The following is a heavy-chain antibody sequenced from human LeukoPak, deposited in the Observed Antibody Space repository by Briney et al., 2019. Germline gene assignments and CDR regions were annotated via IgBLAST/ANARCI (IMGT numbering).Heavy chain of an antibody. CDR2: IWYDGSNK. CDR3: AKEYSSSWDNWFDP. V-gene: IGHV3-33*06. Sequence: QPGGSLRLSCAASGFTFSSYGMHWVRQAPGKGLEWVAVIWYDGSNKYYADSVKGRLTISRDNSKNTLYLQMNSLRAEDTAVYYCAKEYSSSWDNWFDPWGQGTLVTVSS. J-gene: IGHJ5*02. D-gene: IGHD6-13*01. CDR1: GFTFSSYG.